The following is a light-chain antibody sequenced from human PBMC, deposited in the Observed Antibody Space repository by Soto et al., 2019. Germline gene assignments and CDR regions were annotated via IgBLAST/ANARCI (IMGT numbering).Light chain of an antibody. J-gene: IGKJ1*01. Sequence: EIVLTQSPATLSLSPGERATLSCRASQSVSSSFAWFQQKPGQAPRLLIYDASNRATGTPARITGSGSGTDFTLTISRLATEYSAVYCCQQRSNWPWTFGQGTSVEIK. CDR2: DAS. V-gene: IGKV3-11*01. CDR3: QQRSNWPWT. CDR1: QSVSSS.